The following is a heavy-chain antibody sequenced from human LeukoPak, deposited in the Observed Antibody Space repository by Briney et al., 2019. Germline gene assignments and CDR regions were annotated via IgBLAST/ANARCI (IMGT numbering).Heavy chain of an antibody. V-gene: IGHV1-69*10. CDR3: ARGAAMATGYYYYGMDV. D-gene: IGHD5-18*01. Sequence: SVKVSCKASGGTFSSYAISWVRQAPGQGLEWMGGIIPILGIANYAQKFQGRVTITADKSTSTAYMELSSLRSEDTAVYYCARGAAMATGYYYYGMDVWGQGTTVTVSS. CDR2: IIPILGIA. J-gene: IGHJ6*02. CDR1: GGTFSSYA.